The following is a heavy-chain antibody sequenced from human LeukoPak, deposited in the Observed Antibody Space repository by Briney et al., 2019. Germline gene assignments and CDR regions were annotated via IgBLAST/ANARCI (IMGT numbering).Heavy chain of an antibody. V-gene: IGHV3-15*01. CDR3: TTFTVTTTIFYYYYYMDV. CDR1: GFTFSNAW. D-gene: IGHD4-11*01. J-gene: IGHJ6*03. CDR2: IKSKTDGGTT. Sequence: GGSLRLSCAASGFTFSNAWMSWVRQAPGKGLEWVGRIKSKTDGGTTDYAAPVKGRFTISRDDSKNTLYLQMNSLKTEDTAVYYCTTFTVTTTIFYYYYYMDVWGKGTTVTVSS.